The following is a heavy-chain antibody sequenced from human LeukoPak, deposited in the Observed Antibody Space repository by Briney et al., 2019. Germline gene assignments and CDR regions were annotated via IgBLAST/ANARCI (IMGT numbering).Heavy chain of an antibody. V-gene: IGHV1-8*01. J-gene: IGHJ4*02. D-gene: IGHD3-10*01. CDR2: MNPNSGNT. CDR1: GYTFTSYD. Sequence: ASVKVSCKASGYTFTSYDINWVRQATGQGLEWMGWMNPNSGNTGYAQKFQGRVTMTRNTSISTAYMELSSLRSEDTAVYYCARQRYGSGYTDYWGQGTLVTVSS. CDR3: ARQRYGSGYTDY.